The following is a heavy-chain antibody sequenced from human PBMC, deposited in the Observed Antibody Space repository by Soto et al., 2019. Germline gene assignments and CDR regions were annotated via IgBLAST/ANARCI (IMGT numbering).Heavy chain of an antibody. CDR2: INPSGGST. D-gene: IGHD3-9*01. J-gene: IGHJ6*03. CDR3: ARDRNYDILTGYPKPIYYYYYMDV. Sequence: ASVKVSCKASGYTFTSYYMHWVRQAPGQGLERMGIINPSGGSTSYAQKFQGRVTMTRDTSTSTVYMELSSLRSEDTAVYYCARDRNYDILTGYPKPIYYYYYMDVWGKGTTVTVSS. CDR1: GYTFTSYY. V-gene: IGHV1-46*03.